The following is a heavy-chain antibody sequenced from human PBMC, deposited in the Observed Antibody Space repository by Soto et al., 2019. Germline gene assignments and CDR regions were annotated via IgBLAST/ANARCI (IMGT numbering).Heavy chain of an antibody. J-gene: IGHJ2*01. V-gene: IGHV4-39*01. D-gene: IGHD3-22*01. CDR1: GGSISTSNYY. CDR2: IYYSGST. CDR3: ARHTGYWYFDL. Sequence: QLQLQESGPGLVKPSETLSLTCTVSGGSISTSNYYWGWIRQPPGKGLEWIGSIYYSGSTYYNPSLKSRVTMSVDTSKNQFALKLSCVTASDTAGYYCARHTGYWYFDLWGRGTLVTVSS.